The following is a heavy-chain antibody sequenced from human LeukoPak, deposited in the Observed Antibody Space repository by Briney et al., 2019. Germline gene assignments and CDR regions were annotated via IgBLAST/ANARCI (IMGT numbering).Heavy chain of an antibody. CDR2: IYSSGST. V-gene: IGHV4-4*07. CDR1: GDSISSYY. CDR3: ARLGKKAGPFDY. J-gene: IGHJ4*02. Sequence: SETLSLTCTVSGDSISSYYWSWIRRPAGKGLEWIGRIYSSGSTSYNPSLKSRITMSVDTSKNQFSLKLSSVTAADTAVYYCARLGKKAGPFDYWGQGTLVTVSS.